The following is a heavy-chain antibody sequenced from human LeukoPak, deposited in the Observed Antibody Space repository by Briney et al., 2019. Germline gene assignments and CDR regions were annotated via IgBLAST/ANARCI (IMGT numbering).Heavy chain of an antibody. CDR3: AKDGRYYGSGSYLDAFDI. Sequence: GGSLRLSCAASGFTFDDYAMHWVRQAPGKGLEWVSGISWNSGSIVYADSVKGRFTISRDNAKNSLYLQMNSLRAEDTALYYCAKDGRYYGSGSYLDAFDIWGQGTMVTVSS. CDR2: ISWNSGSI. CDR1: GFTFDDYA. V-gene: IGHV3-9*01. J-gene: IGHJ3*02. D-gene: IGHD3-10*01.